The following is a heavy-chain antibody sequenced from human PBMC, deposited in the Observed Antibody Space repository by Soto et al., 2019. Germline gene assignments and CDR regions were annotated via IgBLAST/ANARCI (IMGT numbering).Heavy chain of an antibody. CDR1: GFTFSSYG. CDR2: IWYDGSNK. CDR3: ARSDSGDPTTNFDY. D-gene: IGHD4-17*01. Sequence: QVQLVESGGGVVEPGRSLRLSCAASGFTFSSYGMHWVRQAPGKGLEWVAVIWYDGSNKYYADSVKGRFTISRDNSKNTLYLQMNSLRAENTAVYYCARSDSGDPTTNFDYWGQGTLVTLSS. J-gene: IGHJ4*02. V-gene: IGHV3-33*01.